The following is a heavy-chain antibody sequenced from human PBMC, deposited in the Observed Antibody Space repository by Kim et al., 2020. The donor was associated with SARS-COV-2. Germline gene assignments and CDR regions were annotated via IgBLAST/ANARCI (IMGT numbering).Heavy chain of an antibody. CDR3: AKLGSYGDGAFDI. V-gene: IGHV3-23*01. Sequence: YADSVKGRFTNSKDNAKNTLSLQMNSLRAEDTAVYYCAKLGSYGDGAFDIWGQGTMVTVSS. D-gene: IGHD4-17*01. J-gene: IGHJ3*02.